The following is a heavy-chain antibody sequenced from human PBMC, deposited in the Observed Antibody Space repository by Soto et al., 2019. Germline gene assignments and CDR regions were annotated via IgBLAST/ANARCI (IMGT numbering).Heavy chain of an antibody. V-gene: IGHV1-18*01. CDR1: GYTFSSIG. Sequence: QVQLVQSGAEVKKPGASVKVSCKTSGYTFSSIGISWVRQAPGQGLEWMGWISPHKDNTYYAQRLQGRVTMTTDTSTITAYMELRSLRSDDTAVYFCARDLDGSGSYYTKYWGQGTLVTVS. J-gene: IGHJ4*02. CDR3: ARDLDGSGSYYTKY. D-gene: IGHD3-10*01. CDR2: ISPHKDNT.